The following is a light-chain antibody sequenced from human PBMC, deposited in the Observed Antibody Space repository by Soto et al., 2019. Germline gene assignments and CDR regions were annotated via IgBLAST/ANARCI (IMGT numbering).Light chain of an antibody. CDR2: DVN. CDR3: SSDMSSLSLYG. CDR1: GNDVGAYDY. V-gene: IGLV2-14*03. Sequence: HSVLKQRASATRSPVQSITISCTRTGNDVGAYDYVSWYQQHTGKAPKLVIYDVNNRPSGVSSRFSGSKSGNTASLTISGLQAKDYVDYYCSSDMSSLSLYGFGTGTK. J-gene: IGLJ1*01.